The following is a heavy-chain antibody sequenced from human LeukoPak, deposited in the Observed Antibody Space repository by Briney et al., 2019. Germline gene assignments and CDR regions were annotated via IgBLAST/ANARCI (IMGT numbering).Heavy chain of an antibody. D-gene: IGHD3-22*01. Sequence: PSETLSLTCTVSGGSLSSYYWSWIRQPPGKGLEWIGYIYYSGSTNYNPSLKSRVTISVDTSKNQFSLKLSSVTAADTAVYYCAREGNYYDSSGYRHFDYWGQGTLVTVSS. J-gene: IGHJ4*02. V-gene: IGHV4-59*01. CDR3: AREGNYYDSSGYRHFDY. CDR2: IYYSGST. CDR1: GGSLSSYY.